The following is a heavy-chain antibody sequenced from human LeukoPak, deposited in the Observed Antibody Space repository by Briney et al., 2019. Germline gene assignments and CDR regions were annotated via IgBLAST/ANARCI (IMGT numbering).Heavy chain of an antibody. D-gene: IGHD4-17*01. CDR2: ISYSGTT. J-gene: IGHJ4*02. V-gene: IGHV4-59*01. CDR1: GGSINSYY. CDR3: ARTTTTFDD. Sequence: KPSETLSLTCTVSGGSINSYYWSWIRQPPGKGLEWIGYISYSGTTNYSPSLNSRVTISLDTSKNKFSLKLTSVTAADTAVYYCARTTTTFDDWGQGTLVTVSS.